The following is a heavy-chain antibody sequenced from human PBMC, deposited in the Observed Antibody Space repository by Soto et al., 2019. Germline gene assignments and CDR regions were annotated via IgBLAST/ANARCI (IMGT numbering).Heavy chain of an antibody. D-gene: IGHD2-8*01. CDR3: ARDGLYCTYANCRGDSYDV. CDR2: IKQDGSEK. J-gene: IGHJ3*01. V-gene: IGHV3-7*04. CDR1: GFTFRTYW. Sequence: EVQLVGSGGGLVQPGGSLRLSCVASGFTFRTYWMTWVRQAPGKGLEWVANIKQDGSEKYYVDSVRGRFAISRDNAKDSLYLQMNSLRVEDKAVYYCARDGLYCTYANCRGDSYDVWDQGTMVNVSS.